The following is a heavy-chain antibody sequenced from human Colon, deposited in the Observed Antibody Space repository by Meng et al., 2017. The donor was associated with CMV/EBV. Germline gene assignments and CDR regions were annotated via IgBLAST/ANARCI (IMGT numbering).Heavy chain of an antibody. CDR2: MHHSGNT. Sequence: QVQLQESGPGLVRPSQTLSLTCTVSGDSVKSDNSYWSWFRQPPGKGLQWIGYMHHSGNTYYNPSLKSRLSISIDSSKNQFSLKLTSVTDTDTAVYYCARDSGGYASLDHWSQGTLCNVSS. D-gene: IGHD5-12*01. V-gene: IGHV4-30-4*08. CDR3: ARDSGGYASLDH. J-gene: IGHJ4*02. CDR1: GDSVKSDNSY.